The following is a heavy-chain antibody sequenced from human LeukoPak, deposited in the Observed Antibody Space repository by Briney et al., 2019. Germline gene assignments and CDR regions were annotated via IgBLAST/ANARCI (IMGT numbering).Heavy chain of an antibody. CDR2: INPNSGGT. J-gene: IGHJ6*02. CDR3: ARDDSSGYPVGV. Sequence: ASVKVSCKASGYTFTGYYMHWVRQAPGQGLEWMGWINPNSGGTNYAQKFQGRVTMTRDTSISTAYMELSRLRSDDTAVYYRARDDSSGYPVGVWGQGTTVTVSS. D-gene: IGHD3-22*01. V-gene: IGHV1-2*02. CDR1: GYTFTGYY.